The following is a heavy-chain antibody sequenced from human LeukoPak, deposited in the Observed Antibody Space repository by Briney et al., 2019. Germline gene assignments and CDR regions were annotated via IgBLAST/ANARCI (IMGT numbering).Heavy chain of an antibody. CDR2: ISTDGRFT. Sequence: GGSLRLSCAASGFTFSNYWMHWVRLAPGKGPMWVSRISTDGRFTSYADSVKGRFTISRDTSKNTLYLQMNSLRAEDTAVYYCAKDGSSEPLDYWGQGTLVTVSS. CDR3: AKDGSSEPLDY. J-gene: IGHJ4*02. D-gene: IGHD2-2*01. CDR1: GFTFSNYW. V-gene: IGHV3-74*01.